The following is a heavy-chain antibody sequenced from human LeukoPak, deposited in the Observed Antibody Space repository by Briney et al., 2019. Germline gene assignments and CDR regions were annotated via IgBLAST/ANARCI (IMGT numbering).Heavy chain of an antibody. CDR3: AKPTSYDPLAPFDY. D-gene: IGHD3-3*01. V-gene: IGHV3-21*04. CDR1: GFTFSSYS. CDR2: ISSSSSYI. J-gene: IGHJ4*02. Sequence: GGSLRLSCAASGFTFSSYSMNWVRQAPGKGLEWVSSISSSSSYIYYADSVKGRFTISRDNSKNTLYLQMNSLRAEDTAVYYCAKPTSYDPLAPFDYWGQGTLVTVSS.